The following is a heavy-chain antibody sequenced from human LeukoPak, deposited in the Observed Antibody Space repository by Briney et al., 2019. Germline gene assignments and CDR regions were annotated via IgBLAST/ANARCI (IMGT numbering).Heavy chain of an antibody. Sequence: GGSLRLSCAASGFTFSNAWMSWVRQAPGKGLEWVGRIKSNTDGGTTDYAAPVKGRFTISRDNSKNTLYLQMNNLRAEDTAVYYCARDPRETGNSWPYFDYWGQGTLVTVSS. CDR2: IKSNTDGGTT. CDR3: ARDPRETGNSWPYFDY. V-gene: IGHV3-15*01. J-gene: IGHJ4*02. CDR1: GFTFSNAW. D-gene: IGHD6-13*01.